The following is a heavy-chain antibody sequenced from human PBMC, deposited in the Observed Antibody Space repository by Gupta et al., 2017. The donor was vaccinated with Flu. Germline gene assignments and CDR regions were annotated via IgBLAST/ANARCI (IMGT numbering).Heavy chain of an antibody. CDR3: AREGKKRGHRGYDEGYQYYGMDV. V-gene: IGHV1-18*01. J-gene: IGHJ6*02. CDR2: ISAYTGNT. D-gene: IGHD5-12*01. CDR1: GYTFSNYG. Sequence: QVQLVQSGAEVKKPGASVKVSCKASGYTFSNYGISWVRQAPGQGLEWVGWISAYTGNTNYAQKFQDSVSMNTDISTNTADMELRSLRSDDTAIDYCAREGKKRGHRGYDEGYQYYGMDVWGQGTTVTVSS.